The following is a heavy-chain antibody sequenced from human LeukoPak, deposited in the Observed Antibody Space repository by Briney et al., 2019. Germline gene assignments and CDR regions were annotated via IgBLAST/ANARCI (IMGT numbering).Heavy chain of an antibody. CDR1: GYTFTGYY. CDR2: INPNSGGT. CDR3: ARDHHYDSSGYLLGY. Sequence: GASVKVSCKASGYTFTGYYMHWVRQAPGQGLEWMGWINPNSGGTNYAQKFQGRVTMTRDTSISTAYMELSRLRSDDTAVYYCARDHHYDSSGYLLGYWGQGTLVTVSS. V-gene: IGHV1-2*02. D-gene: IGHD3-22*01. J-gene: IGHJ4*02.